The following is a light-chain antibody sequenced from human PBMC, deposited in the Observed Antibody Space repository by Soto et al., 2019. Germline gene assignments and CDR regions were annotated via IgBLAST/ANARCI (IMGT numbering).Light chain of an antibody. CDR1: QTVDHAY. J-gene: IGKJ1*01. Sequence: VLTQSPGTLSLSLGDRATLSCRASQTVDHAYVAWYQQRPGQAPSLLVYGTSTRATDVPERFSGSGSGTHFTLTISRLEPEDSAVYYCQQYGSSPWTFGQGTKVEI. CDR2: GTS. V-gene: IGKV3-20*01. CDR3: QQYGSSPWT.